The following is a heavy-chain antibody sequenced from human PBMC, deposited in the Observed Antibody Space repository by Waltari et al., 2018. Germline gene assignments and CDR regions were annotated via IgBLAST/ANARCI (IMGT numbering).Heavy chain of an antibody. CDR2: IYSGGST. Sequence: EVQLVESGGGLIQPGGSLRLSCAASGFTVSSNYMSWVRQAPGKGVGVVSVIYSGGSTYYADSVKVRFTISRDNSKNTLYLQMNSLRAEDTAVYYCARVRYSSSSPVYFDYWGQGTLVTVSS. CDR1: GFTVSSNY. J-gene: IGHJ4*02. CDR3: ARVRYSSSSPVYFDY. V-gene: IGHV3-53*01. D-gene: IGHD6-6*01.